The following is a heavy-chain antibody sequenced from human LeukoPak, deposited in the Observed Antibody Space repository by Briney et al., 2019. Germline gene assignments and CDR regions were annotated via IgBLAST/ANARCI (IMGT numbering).Heavy chain of an antibody. J-gene: IGHJ4*02. V-gene: IGHV1-2*02. Sequence: ASVKVSCKASGYTFTGYYMHWVRQAPGQGLEWMGWINPNSGGTNYAQKFQGRVTMTRDTSISTAYMELSRLRSDDTAVYYCARSVLGWHYYGSGGYYGILGGYWGQGTLVTVSS. D-gene: IGHD3-10*01. CDR1: GYTFTGYY. CDR2: INPNSGGT. CDR3: ARSVLGWHYYGSGGYYGILGGY.